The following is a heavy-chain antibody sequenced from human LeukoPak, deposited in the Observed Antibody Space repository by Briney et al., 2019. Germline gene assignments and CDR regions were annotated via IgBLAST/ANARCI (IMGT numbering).Heavy chain of an antibody. D-gene: IGHD6-6*01. V-gene: IGHV5-51*01. Sequence: GESLKISCQCSGYSFSSYWIAWVRQMPGKGLEWVGAIFPGVSNVRYSPSFQGQVTISADKSISTAFLQWSGLKASDTAIYYCAKGAQLVLDFWGQGSLVTVSS. CDR3: AKGAQLVLDF. CDR1: GYSFSSYW. J-gene: IGHJ4*02. CDR2: IFPGVSNV.